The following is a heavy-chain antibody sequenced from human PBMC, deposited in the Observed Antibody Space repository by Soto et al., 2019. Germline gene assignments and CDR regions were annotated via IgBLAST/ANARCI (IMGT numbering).Heavy chain of an antibody. CDR3: ASGTTLFLPYDY. J-gene: IGHJ4*02. CDR2: IIPIFGTA. V-gene: IGHV1-69*13. Sequence: SVKVSCTASGVTFSSYAISWVRQAPGQGLEWMGGIIPIFGTANYAQKFQGRVTITADESTSTAQMELSCLRYEDTAVYYCASGTTLFLPYDYWGQGTLVTVSS. CDR1: GVTFSSYA. D-gene: IGHD3-9*01.